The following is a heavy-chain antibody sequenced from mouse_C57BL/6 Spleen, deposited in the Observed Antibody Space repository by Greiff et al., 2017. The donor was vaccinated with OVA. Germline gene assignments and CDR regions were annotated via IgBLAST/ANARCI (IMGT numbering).Heavy chain of an antibody. CDR1: GFTFTDYY. CDR2: IRNKANGYTT. J-gene: IGHJ2*01. V-gene: IGHV7-3*01. Sequence: EVKLVESGGGLVQPGGSLSLSCAASGFTFTDYYMSWVRQPPGKALEWLGFIRNKANGYTTEYSASVKGRFTISRDNSQSIRYHKMNALRAEESATYYGARYGNWARLDYWGQGTTRTVSS. CDR3: ARYGNWARLDY. D-gene: IGHD4-1*01.